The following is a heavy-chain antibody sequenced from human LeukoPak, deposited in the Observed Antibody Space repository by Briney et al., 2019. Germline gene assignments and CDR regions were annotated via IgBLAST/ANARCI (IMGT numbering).Heavy chain of an antibody. V-gene: IGHV4-30-4*08. J-gene: IGHJ4*02. D-gene: IGHD1/OR15-1a*01. CDR1: GGSISSGDYY. CDR2: IYYSGST. CDR3: ATSYRTNSEDLADY. Sequence: SQTLSLTCTVSGGSISSGDYYWSWIRQPPGKGLEWIGYIYYSGSTYYNPSLKSRVTISVDTSKNQFSLKLSSVTAADTAVYCCATSYRTNSEDLADYWGQGTLVTVSS.